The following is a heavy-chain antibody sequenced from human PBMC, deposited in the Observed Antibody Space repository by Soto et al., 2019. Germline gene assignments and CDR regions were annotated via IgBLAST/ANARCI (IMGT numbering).Heavy chain of an antibody. V-gene: IGHV3-30*18. J-gene: IGHJ4*02. Sequence: QVQLVESGGGVVQPGRSLRLSCAASGFTFSSYGMHWVRQAPGKGLEWVAVISYDGSNKYYADSVKGRFTISRDNSKNTLYLQMNSLSDEDTTVVYCAQDKGGYGKYHFDYWGQGTLVTVYS. CDR1: GFTFSSYG. D-gene: IGHD5-12*01. CDR3: AQDKGGYGKYHFDY. CDR2: ISYDGSNK.